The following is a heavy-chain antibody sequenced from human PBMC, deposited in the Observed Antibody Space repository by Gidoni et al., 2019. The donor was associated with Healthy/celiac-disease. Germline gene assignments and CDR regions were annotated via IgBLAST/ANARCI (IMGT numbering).Heavy chain of an antibody. CDR1: GFTFSSYA. D-gene: IGHD3-9*01. CDR2: ISGSGGST. J-gene: IGHJ4*02. CDR3: ASHGWSVDILTPWAETHDY. V-gene: IGHV3-23*01. Sequence: EVQLLESGGGLVQPGGSLRLSCAASGFTFSSYAMRWVRQAPGKGLEWVSAISGSGGSTYYADSVKGRFTISRDNSKNTLYLQMNSLRAEDTAVYYCASHGWSVDILTPWAETHDYWGQGTLVTVSS.